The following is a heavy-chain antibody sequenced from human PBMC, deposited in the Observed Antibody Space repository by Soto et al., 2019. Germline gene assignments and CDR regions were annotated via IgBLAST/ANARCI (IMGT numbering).Heavy chain of an antibody. J-gene: IGHJ4*01. CDR3: AKATGVIDPFDY. D-gene: IGHD3-9*01. V-gene: IGHV3-23*01. CDR2: ISGSDDST. CDR1: GFTFRSYA. Sequence: EVQLLDSGGGLVQPGGSLRLSCAASGFTFRSYAMGWVRQAPGKGLDWVSSISGSDDSTYYADSVRGRFTISRNNSKNTLYLQMTSLRAEDRAVYYCAKATGVIDPFDYGGQGTLVTVSS.